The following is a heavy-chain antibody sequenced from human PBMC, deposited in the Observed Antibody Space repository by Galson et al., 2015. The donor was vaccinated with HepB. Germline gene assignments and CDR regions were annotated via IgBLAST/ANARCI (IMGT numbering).Heavy chain of an antibody. CDR2: IRYDGSNK. CDR3: AKREAYGDYRYYYYYGMDV. J-gene: IGHJ6*02. V-gene: IGHV3-30*02. Sequence: SLRLSCAASGFTFSSYGMHWVRQAPGKGLEWVAFIRYDGSNKYYADSVKGRFTISRDNSKNTLYLQMNSLRAEDTAVYYCAKREAYGDYRYYYYYGMDVWGQGTTVTVSS. CDR1: GFTFSSYG. D-gene: IGHD4-17*01.